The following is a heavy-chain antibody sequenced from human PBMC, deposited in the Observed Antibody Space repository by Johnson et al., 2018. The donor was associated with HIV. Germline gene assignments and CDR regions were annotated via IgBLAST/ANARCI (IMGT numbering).Heavy chain of an antibody. CDR2: IYSGGST. CDR1: GFTFGDYA. CDR3: ARGKSGYSSGWADAFDI. J-gene: IGHJ3*02. V-gene: IGHV3-66*02. D-gene: IGHD6-19*01. Sequence: VQLVESGGGLVQPGRSLRLSCTASGFTFGDYAMSWVRQAPGKGLEWVSVIYSGGSTYYADSVKGRFTISRDNSKNTLYLQMNSLRAEDTAVYYCARGKSGYSSGWADAFDIWGQGTMVTVSS.